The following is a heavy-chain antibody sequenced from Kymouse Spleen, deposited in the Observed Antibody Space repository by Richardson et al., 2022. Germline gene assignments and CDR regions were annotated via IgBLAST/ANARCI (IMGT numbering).Heavy chain of an antibody. CDR1: GGSFSGYY. V-gene: IGHV4-34*01. Sequence: QVQLQQWGAGLLKPSETLSLTCAVYGGSFSGYYWSWIRQPPGKGLEWIGEINHSGSTNYNPSLKSRVTISVDTSKNQFSLKLSSVTAADTAVYYCARGDRDSSSFFDYWGQGTLVTVSS. D-gene: IGHD6-6*01. CDR2: INHSGST. CDR3: ARGDRDSSSFFDY. J-gene: IGHJ4*02.